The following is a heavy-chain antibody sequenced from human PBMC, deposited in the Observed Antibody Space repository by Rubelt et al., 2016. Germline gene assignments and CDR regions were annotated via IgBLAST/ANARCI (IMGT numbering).Heavy chain of an antibody. J-gene: IGHJ4*02. CDR3: ARLGRGWYYFDY. Sequence: QVQLQQWGAGLLKPSETLSLTCAVYGGSFSGYYWSWIRQPPGKGLEWIGEVNHSGSTNYNPPLKSRVTISVDTSKHPFSLKLSSVTAADTALYYVARLGRGWYYFDYWGQGTLVTVSS. V-gene: IGHV4-34*01. D-gene: IGHD6-19*01. CDR2: VNHSGST. CDR1: GGSFSGYY.